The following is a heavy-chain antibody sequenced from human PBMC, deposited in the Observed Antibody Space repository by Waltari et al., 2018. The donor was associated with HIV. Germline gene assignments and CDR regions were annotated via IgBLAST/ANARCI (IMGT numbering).Heavy chain of an antibody. CDR3: ATQVTVYGGLDV. J-gene: IGHJ6*02. V-gene: IGHV1-8*01. Sequence: HQEQSGAEVERPGASVKVSCKASGYSFISNDITWVRQAPGQGLELMGWMDPGSGNKDHAQKFQGRVSMTRDTSINTAYMEMYSLTSDDTAVYYCATQVTVYGGLDVWGPGTTVTVSS. D-gene: IGHD2-21*02. CDR2: MDPGSGNK. CDR1: GYSFISND.